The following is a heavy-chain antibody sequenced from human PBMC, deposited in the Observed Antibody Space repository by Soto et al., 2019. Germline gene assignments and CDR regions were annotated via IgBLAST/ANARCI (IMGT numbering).Heavy chain of an antibody. Sequence: QVQLVESVGGVVQPGKSLTLSCAASGFTFSSFAMHWVRQPPGKWLQWVAVVSFDGNRQYFSDSVTGRFTISRDNSKNTVSLPMNSLRDDDSALSYCARRHREVPALIGDYFDYWGQGTLVTVSS. D-gene: IGHD2-2*01. CDR2: VSFDGNRQ. CDR1: GFTFSSFA. V-gene: IGHV3-30*04. CDR3: ARRHREVPALIGDYFDY. J-gene: IGHJ4*02.